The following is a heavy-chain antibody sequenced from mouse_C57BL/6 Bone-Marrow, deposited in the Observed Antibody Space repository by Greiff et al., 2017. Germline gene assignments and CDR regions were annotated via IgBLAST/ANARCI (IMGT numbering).Heavy chain of an antibody. J-gene: IGHJ2*01. CDR1: GFNIKDDY. D-gene: IGHD2-1*01. CDR3: TTEYGNVFAF. V-gene: IGHV14-4*01. CDR2: IDPANGDT. Sequence: EVQLQQSGAELVRPGASVKLSCTASGFNIKDDYMHWVKQRPEQGLEWIGWIDPANGDTEYASKFQGKATITADTSSNTAYLQLSSLTSEDTAVYYCTTEYGNVFAFWGQGTTLTVSS.